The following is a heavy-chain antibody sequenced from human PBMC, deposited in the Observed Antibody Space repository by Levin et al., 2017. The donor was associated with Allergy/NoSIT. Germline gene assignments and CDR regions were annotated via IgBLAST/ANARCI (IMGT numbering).Heavy chain of an antibody. Sequence: GGSLRLSCAASGFTFSSYWMSWVRQAPGKGLEWVANIKQDGSEKYYVDSVKGRFTISRDNAKNSLYLQMNSLRAEDTAVYYCARDHSPRYSSSWYSPREGWFDPWGQGTLVTVSS. CDR2: IKQDGSEK. D-gene: IGHD6-13*01. J-gene: IGHJ5*02. CDR3: ARDHSPRYSSSWYSPREGWFDP. CDR1: GFTFSSYW. V-gene: IGHV3-7*01.